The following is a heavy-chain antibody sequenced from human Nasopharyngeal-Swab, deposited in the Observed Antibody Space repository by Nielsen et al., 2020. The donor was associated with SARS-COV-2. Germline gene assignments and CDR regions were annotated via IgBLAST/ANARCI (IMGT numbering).Heavy chain of an antibody. CDR3: ARLGGIVVVPAAGGIDY. CDR2: IYPGDSDT. J-gene: IGHJ4*02. CDR1: GYSFTSYW. D-gene: IGHD2-2*01. V-gene: IGHV5-51*01. Sequence: KVPCKGSGYSFTSYWIGWVRQMPGKGLEWMGIIYPGDSDTRYSPSFQGQVTISADKSISTAYLQWSSLKASDTAMYYCARLGGIVVVPAAGGIDYWGQGTLVTVSS.